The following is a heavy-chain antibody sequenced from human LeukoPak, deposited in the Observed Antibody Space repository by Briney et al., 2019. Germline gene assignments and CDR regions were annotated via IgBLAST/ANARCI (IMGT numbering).Heavy chain of an antibody. D-gene: IGHD3-10*01. CDR1: GFTFDDYG. V-gene: IGHV3-9*01. CDR2: ISWNSGSI. J-gene: IGHJ6*03. CDR3: AKGASNAGFGAYYYYYMDV. Sequence: GGSLRLSCAASGFTFDDYGMSWVRQAPGKGLEWVSGISWNSGSIGYADSVKGRFTISRDNAKNSLYLQVNSLRAEDTALYYCAKGASNAGFGAYYYYYMDVWGKGTTVTISS.